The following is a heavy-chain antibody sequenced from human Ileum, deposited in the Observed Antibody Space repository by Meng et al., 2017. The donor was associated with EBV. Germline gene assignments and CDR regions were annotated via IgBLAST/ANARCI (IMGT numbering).Heavy chain of an antibody. CDR2: IYHSGST. CDR1: GGSISSSNW. J-gene: IGHJ4*02. Sequence: VHLPGSGPGLGKPSGTLSLTCAGSGGSISSSNWWSWVRQPPGKGLEWIGEIYHSGSTNYNPSLKSRVTISVDKSKNQFSLDLSSVTAADTAVYYCARVGQWLPIDYWGQGTLVTVSS. D-gene: IGHD6-19*01. CDR3: ARVGQWLPIDY. V-gene: IGHV4-4*02.